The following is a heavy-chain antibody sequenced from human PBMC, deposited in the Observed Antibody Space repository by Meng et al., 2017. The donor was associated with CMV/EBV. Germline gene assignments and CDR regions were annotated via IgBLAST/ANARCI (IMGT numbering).Heavy chain of an antibody. D-gene: IGHD3-10*01. CDR3: ASSARGHYYYYGMDV. CDR1: GYTFTSYG. CDR2: ISAYNGNT. J-gene: IGHJ6*02. Sequence: ASVKVSCKASGYTFTSYGISWVRQAPGQGLEWMGWISAYNGNTNYAQKLQGRVTMTTDTSTSTAYMELRSLRSDDTAVYYCASSARGHYYYYGMDVWGQGTTVTVSS. V-gene: IGHV1-18*01.